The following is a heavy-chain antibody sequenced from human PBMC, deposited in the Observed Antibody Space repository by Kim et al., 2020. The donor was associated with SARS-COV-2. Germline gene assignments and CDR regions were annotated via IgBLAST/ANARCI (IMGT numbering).Heavy chain of an antibody. D-gene: IGHD6-19*01. V-gene: IGHV1-2*06. CDR1: GYTFTGYY. J-gene: IGHJ2*01. CDR2: INPNSGGT. CDR3: ARGGSTRIAVSRNWYFDL. Sequence: ASVKVSCKASGYTFTGYYMHWVRQAPGQGLEWMGRINPNSGGTNYAQKFQGRVTMTRDTSISTAYMELSRLRSDDTAVYYCARGGSTRIAVSRNWYFDLWGRGTLVTVSS.